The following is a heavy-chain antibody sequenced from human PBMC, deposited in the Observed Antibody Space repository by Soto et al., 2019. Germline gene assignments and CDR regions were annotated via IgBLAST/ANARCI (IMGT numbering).Heavy chain of an antibody. CDR1: GLPFSNYA. Sequence: GGSLRLSCAASGLPFSNYAMTWVRQAPGKGLEWVPIISASGYSAYYGGAVKGRFTTSRDNSRSTLYLQMNGLRAEDTAVYYCEKRELLWDPFDIWGQGTLVTVSS. CDR2: ISASGYSA. J-gene: IGHJ4*02. CDR3: EKRELLWDPFDI. D-gene: IGHD2-21*01. V-gene: IGHV3-23*01.